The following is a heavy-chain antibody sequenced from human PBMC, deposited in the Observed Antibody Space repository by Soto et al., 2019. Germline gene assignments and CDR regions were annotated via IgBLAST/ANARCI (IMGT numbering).Heavy chain of an antibody. J-gene: IGHJ6*02. V-gene: IGHV3-33*01. CDR1: GFTFSSHG. Sequence: PGGSLRLSCEGSGFTFSSHGMHWVRQAPGKGLEWVAVIWYEGRNEYYADAVRGRFTISRDNSKNTLFLQMNSLRAEDTAVYYCARVGFNYDSRGHQNYAMDLWGQGTTVTVSS. CDR3: ARVGFNYDSRGHQNYAMDL. D-gene: IGHD3-22*01. CDR2: IWYEGRNE.